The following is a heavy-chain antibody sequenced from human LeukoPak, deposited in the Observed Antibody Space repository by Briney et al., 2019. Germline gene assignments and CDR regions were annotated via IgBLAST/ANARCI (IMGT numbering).Heavy chain of an antibody. Sequence: SYXMXWVRQAPGKGLEWVANIKQDGSEKYYVDSVKGRFTISRDNAKNSLYLQMNSLRAEDTAVYYCARVGSRWYYYFDYWGQGTLVTVSS. CDR2: IKQDGSEK. J-gene: IGHJ4*02. D-gene: IGHD4-23*01. V-gene: IGHV3-7*01. CDR3: ARVGSRWYYYFDY. CDR1: SYX.